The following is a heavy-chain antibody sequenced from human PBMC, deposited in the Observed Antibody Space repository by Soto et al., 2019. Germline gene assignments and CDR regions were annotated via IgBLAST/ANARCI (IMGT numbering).Heavy chain of an antibody. J-gene: IGHJ4*02. D-gene: IGHD3-10*01. CDR2: ISYDGSNK. V-gene: IGHV3-30*18. CDR1: GFTFSSYG. Sequence: GGSLRLSCAASGFTFSSYGMHWVRQAPGKGLEWVAVISYDGSNKYYADSVKGRFTISRDNSKNTLYLQMNSLRAEDTAVYYCAKDRSYYGSGSYYEFDYWGQGTLVTVSS. CDR3: AKDRSYYGSGSYYEFDY.